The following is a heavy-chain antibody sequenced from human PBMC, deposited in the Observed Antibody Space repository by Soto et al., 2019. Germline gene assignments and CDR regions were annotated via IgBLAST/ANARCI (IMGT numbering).Heavy chain of an antibody. Sequence: ASVKVSCKASGYTFTSYGISWVRQAPGQGLEWMGWISAYNGNTNYAQKLQGRVTMTTDTSTSTAYMELGSLRSDDTAGYYCARDTLLAVAGIFARTKPKSLEIDYWGQGTLVTVSS. V-gene: IGHV1-18*01. D-gene: IGHD6-19*01. CDR3: ARDTLLAVAGIFARTKPKSLEIDY. CDR1: GYTFTSYG. CDR2: ISAYNGNT. J-gene: IGHJ4*02.